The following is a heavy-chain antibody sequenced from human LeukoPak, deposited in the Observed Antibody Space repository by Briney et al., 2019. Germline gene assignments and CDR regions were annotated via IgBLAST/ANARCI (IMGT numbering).Heavy chain of an antibody. Sequence: GGSLRLSCAASGFTFSSYAMHWVRQAPGKGLEWVAVISYDGSNKYYADSVKGRFTISRDNAKNSLYLQMNSLRAEDTALYYCAKDPNSGVEAEYFQHWGQGTLVTVSS. V-gene: IGHV3-30-3*01. CDR2: ISYDGSNK. CDR3: AKDPNSGVEAEYFQH. D-gene: IGHD6-19*01. CDR1: GFTFSSYA. J-gene: IGHJ1*01.